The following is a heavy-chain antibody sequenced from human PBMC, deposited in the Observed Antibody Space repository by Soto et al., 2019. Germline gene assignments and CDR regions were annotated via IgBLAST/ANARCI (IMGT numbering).Heavy chain of an antibody. CDR1: GGTSSSYA. CDR3: AGESVDYYDSSGYNYY. CDR2: IIPMFWTA. D-gene: IGHD3-22*01. V-gene: IGHV1-69*12. J-gene: IGHJ4*02. Sequence: QVQLVQSGAEVKKPGSSVKVSCKAFGGTSSSYALSWVRQAPGQGLERMGGIIPMFWTANYAQKFQGRVTLTADASKNTSYMEMISLRSEDTAVYYCAGESVDYYDSSGYNYYWGQGTLVTVS.